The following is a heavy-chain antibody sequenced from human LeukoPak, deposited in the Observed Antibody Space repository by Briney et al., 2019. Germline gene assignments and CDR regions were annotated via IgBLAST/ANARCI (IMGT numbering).Heavy chain of an antibody. CDR2: IYTSGST. CDR3: ARDTGSKYYYDSSGKGTDAFDI. D-gene: IGHD3-22*01. Sequence: SETLSLTCTVSGGAISSYSWSWIRQPAGKGLEWIGRIYTSGSTNYNPSLKSRVTMSVGTSKNQSSLKLSCVTAAATAVYYCARDTGSKYYYDSSGKGTDAFDIWGQGTMVTVSS. V-gene: IGHV4-4*07. J-gene: IGHJ3*02. CDR1: GGAISSYS.